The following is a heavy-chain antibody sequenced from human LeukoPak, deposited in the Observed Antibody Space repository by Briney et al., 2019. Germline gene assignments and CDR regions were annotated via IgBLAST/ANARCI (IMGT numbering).Heavy chain of an antibody. Sequence: SETLSLTCTVSGGSISSGDYYWSWLRQPPGQGLEWIGYIYYSGSTYYNPSLKSRVTISVDTSKNQFSLKLSSVTAADTAVYYCARDSDWVSPYYYYGMDVWGQGTTVTVSS. CDR3: ARDSDWVSPYYYYGMDV. D-gene: IGHD3-9*01. CDR1: GGSISSGDYY. CDR2: IYYSGST. J-gene: IGHJ6*02. V-gene: IGHV4-30-4*01.